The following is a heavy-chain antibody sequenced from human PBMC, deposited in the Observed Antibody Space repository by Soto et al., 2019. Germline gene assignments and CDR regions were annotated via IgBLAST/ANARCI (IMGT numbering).Heavy chain of an antibody. CDR1: GFTFSSYA. Sequence: QVQLVESGGGVVQPGRSLRLSCAASGFTFSSYAMHWVRQAPGKGLEWVTVISYDGSNKYYADSVKGRFTISRDNSKNTLYLQMNSLRAEDTAVYYCSGDLVVGYCYDGMDVWCQGTTVTVSS. J-gene: IGHJ6*02. CDR2: ISYDGSNK. CDR3: SGDLVVGYCYDGMDV. V-gene: IGHV3-30-3*01. D-gene: IGHD3-22*01.